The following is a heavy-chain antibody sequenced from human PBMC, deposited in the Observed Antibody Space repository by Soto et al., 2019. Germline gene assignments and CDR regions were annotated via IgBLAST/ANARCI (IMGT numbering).Heavy chain of an antibody. Sequence: SETLSLTCTVSGDSIDSFGYYWGWIRQPPGKGLEWIGSVSYSGSPYYNPSLKSRVTMSVDMSKSQFSLRLSSATAADTAVYYCAREAYYCSGGNCYSLADYWGQGTLVTVSS. CDR2: VSYSGSP. J-gene: IGHJ4*02. CDR1: GDSIDSFGYY. D-gene: IGHD2-15*01. CDR3: AREAYYCSGGNCYSLADY. V-gene: IGHV4-39*02.